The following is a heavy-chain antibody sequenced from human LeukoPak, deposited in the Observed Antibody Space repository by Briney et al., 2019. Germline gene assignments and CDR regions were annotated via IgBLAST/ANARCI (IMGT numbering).Heavy chain of an antibody. D-gene: IGHD2-2*03. CDR3: AKDGYCSSTSCYWKGAFDI. V-gene: IGHV3-23*01. CDR2: ISGSGGST. J-gene: IGHJ3*02. CDR1: GLTFSSYA. Sequence: GGSLRLSCAASGLTFSSYAMSWVRQAPGKGLEWVSAISGSGGSTYYADSVKGRFTISRDNSKNTLYLQMNSLRAEDTAVYYCAKDGYCSSTSCYWKGAFDIWGQGTMVTVSS.